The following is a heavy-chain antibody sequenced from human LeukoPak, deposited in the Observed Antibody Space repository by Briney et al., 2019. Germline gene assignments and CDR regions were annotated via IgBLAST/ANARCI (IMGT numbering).Heavy chain of an antibody. V-gene: IGHV3-15*01. CDR3: TTQIGNYDFWSGYYSSGRMSWYFDL. CDR2: IKSKTDGGTT. J-gene: IGHJ2*01. D-gene: IGHD3-3*01. CDR1: GFTFSNAW. Sequence: GGSLRLSCAASGFTFSNAWMSWVRQAPGKGLEWVGRIKSKTDGGTTDYAAPVKGRFTISRDDSKNTLYLQMNSLKTEDTAVYYCTTQIGNYDFWSGYYSSGRMSWYFDLWGRGTLVTVSS.